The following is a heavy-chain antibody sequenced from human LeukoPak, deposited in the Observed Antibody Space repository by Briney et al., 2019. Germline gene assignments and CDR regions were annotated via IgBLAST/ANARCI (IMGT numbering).Heavy chain of an antibody. J-gene: IGHJ4*02. Sequence: SETLSLTCAVYGGSFSGYYWSWIRQPPGKGLEWIGEINHSGSTYYNPSLKSRVTISVDTSKNQFSLKLSSVTAADTAVYYCARGRTIFGVVPGYWGQGTLVTVSS. CDR1: GGSFSGYY. D-gene: IGHD3-3*01. CDR2: INHSGST. CDR3: ARGRTIFGVVPGY. V-gene: IGHV4-34*01.